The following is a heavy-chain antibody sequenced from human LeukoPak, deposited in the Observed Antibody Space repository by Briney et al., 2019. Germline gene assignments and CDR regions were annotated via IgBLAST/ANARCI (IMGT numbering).Heavy chain of an antibody. V-gene: IGHV4-59*01. CDR2: IYYSGST. J-gene: IGHJ5*02. CDR1: GGSFSGYY. D-gene: IGHD6-13*01. CDR3: ARGRYSSSFSWFDP. Sequence: SETLSLTCAVYGGSFSGYYWSWIRQPPGKGLEWIGYIYYSGSTNYNPSLKSRVTISVDTSKNQFSLKLSSVTAADTAVYYCARGRYSSSFSWFDPWGQGTLVTISS.